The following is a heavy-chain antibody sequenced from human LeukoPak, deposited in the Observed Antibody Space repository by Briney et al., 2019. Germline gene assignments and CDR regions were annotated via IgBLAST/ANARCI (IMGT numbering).Heavy chain of an antibody. D-gene: IGHD5-12*01. CDR1: AGSISNISYY. CDR2: VDYTGAT. J-gene: IGHJ5*02. Sequence: SQTLSLTCTVSAGSISNISYYWGWIRHPPGKGLECIRIVDYTGATHYNPTPKRRVTISVGTSKNQFSLKVSSVTAADTAVYYCARVEDSGYHYRGWFDAWGQGTLVTVSS. CDR3: ARVEDSGYHYRGWFDA. V-gene: IGHV4-39*07.